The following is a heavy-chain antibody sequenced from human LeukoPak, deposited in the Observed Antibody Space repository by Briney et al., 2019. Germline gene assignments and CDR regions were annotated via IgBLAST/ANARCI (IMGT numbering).Heavy chain of an antibody. CDR2: IKHDGSEK. CDR1: GFTFSTYW. D-gene: IGHD6-25*01. V-gene: IGHV3-7*04. J-gene: IGHJ4*02. Sequence: GGSLRLSCAASGFTFSTYWMSWVRQAPGKGLEWVANIKHDGSEKFYVDSVKGRFTISRDNAKNSLYLQLNSLRDEDTAVYYCARITGISAAGDYWGQGTLVTVAS. CDR3: ARITGISAAGDY.